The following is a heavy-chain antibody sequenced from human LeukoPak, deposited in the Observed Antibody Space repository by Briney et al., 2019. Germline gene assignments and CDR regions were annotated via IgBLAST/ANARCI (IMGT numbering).Heavy chain of an antibody. CDR2: IYYTGNT. CDR3: ARGYTGYYYFYGMDV. J-gene: IGHJ6*02. Sequence: SETLSLICTVSDGSISSYYWSWIRQPPGKGLEWIGYIYYTGNTNYNPSLKSRVTMSVDTSKNQFSLKLSSVTAADTAVYYCARGYTGYYYFYGMDVWGQGTTVTVSS. CDR1: DGSISSYY. V-gene: IGHV4-59*08. D-gene: IGHD5-18*01.